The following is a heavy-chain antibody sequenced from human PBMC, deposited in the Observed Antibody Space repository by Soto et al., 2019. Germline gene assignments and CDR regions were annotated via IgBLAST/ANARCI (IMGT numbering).Heavy chain of an antibody. D-gene: IGHD5-12*01. CDR1: GGSFSGYY. Sequence: QVQLQQWGAGLLKPSETLSLTCAVYGGSFSGYYWSWIRQPPGKGLEWIGEINHSGSTNYNPSLKSRVTISVDTSKNQFSLKLSSVTAADTAVYYCARLPLSGYDLYYAFDIWGQGTMVTVSS. V-gene: IGHV4-34*01. CDR3: ARLPLSGYDLYYAFDI. CDR2: INHSGST. J-gene: IGHJ3*02.